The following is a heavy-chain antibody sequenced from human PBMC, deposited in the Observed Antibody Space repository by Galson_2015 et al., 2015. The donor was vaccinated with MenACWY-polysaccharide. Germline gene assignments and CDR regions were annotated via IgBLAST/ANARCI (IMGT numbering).Heavy chain of an antibody. Sequence: WMGWMNPNSGNTGYAQKFQGRVTMTRNTSISIAYMELSSLRSEDTAVYYCARGGKYYYDSSGYLNWFDPRGQGTLVTVSS. V-gene: IGHV1-8*01. CDR3: ARGGKYYYDSSGYLNWFDP. J-gene: IGHJ5*02. D-gene: IGHD3-22*01. CDR2: MNPNSGNT.